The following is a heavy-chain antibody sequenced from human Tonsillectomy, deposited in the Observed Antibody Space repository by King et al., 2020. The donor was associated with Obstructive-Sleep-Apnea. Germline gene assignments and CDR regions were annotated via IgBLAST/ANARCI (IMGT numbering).Heavy chain of an antibody. CDR3: ASGYSYGWGY. V-gene: IGHV4-34*01. Sequence: VQLQQWGAGLLKPSETLSLTCAVYGGSFSGYYWSWIRQPPGKGLEWIGEINHSGSTNYNPSLKSRVTISVDTSKNQFSLKLSSVTAADTAVYYCASGYSYGWGYWGQGTLVTVSS. CDR2: INHSGST. D-gene: IGHD5-18*01. J-gene: IGHJ4*02. CDR1: GGSFSGYY.